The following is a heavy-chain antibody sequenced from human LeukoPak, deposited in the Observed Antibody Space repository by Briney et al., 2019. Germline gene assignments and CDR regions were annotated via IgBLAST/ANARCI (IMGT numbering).Heavy chain of an antibody. CDR1: GFTFNSYA. Sequence: GGSLRLSCAASGFTFNSYAMSWVRQAPGKGLEWVSAISGSGGSTYYSDSAKGRFTISRDNSKSMVYLQMDRLRAEDTAVYYCARCKGGWSDHFYGMDVWGQGTTVTVSS. J-gene: IGHJ6*02. D-gene: IGHD6-19*01. CDR2: ISGSGGST. V-gene: IGHV3-23*01. CDR3: ARCKGGWSDHFYGMDV.